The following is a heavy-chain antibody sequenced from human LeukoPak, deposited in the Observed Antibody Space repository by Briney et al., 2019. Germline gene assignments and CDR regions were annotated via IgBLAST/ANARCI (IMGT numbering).Heavy chain of an antibody. CDR2: IRDSGGNT. D-gene: IGHD1-26*01. CDR1: GFTFSNYA. J-gene: IGHJ5*02. CDR3: AKGDGGSYSWFDP. V-gene: IGHV3-23*01. Sequence: SGGSLRLSCAASGFTFSNYAMTWVRQAPGKGLEWVSSIRDSGGNTYYADSVKGRFTISRDNSKNTLFLQMNSLRAEDTAVYYCAKGDGGSYSWFDPWGQGTLVTVSS.